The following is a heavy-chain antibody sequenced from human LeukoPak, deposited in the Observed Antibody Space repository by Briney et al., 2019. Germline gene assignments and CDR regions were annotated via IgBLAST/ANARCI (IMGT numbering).Heavy chain of an antibody. Sequence: GGSLRLSCAASGFTFSSYWMSWVRQAPGKGLEWVANIKQDGSEKYYVDSVKGRFTISRDNAKNSLYLQMNSLRAEDTAVYYCAKDMVYATYFFDYWGQGTLVTVSS. CDR2: IKQDGSEK. CDR1: GFTFSSYW. J-gene: IGHJ4*02. V-gene: IGHV3-7*01. D-gene: IGHD2-8*01. CDR3: AKDMVYATYFFDY.